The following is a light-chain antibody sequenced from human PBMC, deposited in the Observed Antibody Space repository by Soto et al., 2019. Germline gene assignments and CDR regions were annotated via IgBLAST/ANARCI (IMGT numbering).Light chain of an antibody. V-gene: IGKV3-20*01. J-gene: IGKJ1*01. CDR1: QSVSSSY. CDR3: QQYGSSPRT. Sequence: ESVLTQSPGTLSLSPGERATLSCRASQSVSSSYLAWYQQKPGQAPRLLIYGASSRATGIPDRFSGSESGTDFTLTISRLEPEDFAVYYCQQYGSSPRTFGQGTKWIS. CDR2: GAS.